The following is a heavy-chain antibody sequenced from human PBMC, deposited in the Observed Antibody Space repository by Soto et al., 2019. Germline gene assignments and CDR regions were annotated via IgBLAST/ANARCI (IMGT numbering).Heavy chain of an antibody. D-gene: IGHD6-19*01. CDR1: GYTFTSYD. V-gene: IGHV1-8*01. J-gene: IGHJ6*02. Sequence: ASVKVSCKASGYTFTSYDINWVRQATGQGLEWMGWMNPNSGNTGYAQKFQGRVTMTRNTSISTAYMELSSLRSEDTAVYYCARGAHSSGPYPLKFYYYGMDVWGQGTTVTVSS. CDR2: MNPNSGNT. CDR3: ARGAHSSGPYPLKFYYYGMDV.